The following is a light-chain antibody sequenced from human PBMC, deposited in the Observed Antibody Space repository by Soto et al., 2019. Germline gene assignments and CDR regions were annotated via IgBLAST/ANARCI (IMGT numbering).Light chain of an antibody. CDR1: QSISSW. V-gene: IGKV1-5*01. J-gene: IGKJ4*01. CDR3: QQYNSFSLT. CDR2: DAS. Sequence: DIQMTQSPSTLSASVGDRVTITCRASQSISSWLAWYQQKPGKAPTLLIYDASSLESGVPSRFSGSGSGTEFTLTISSLQPDDFATYYCQQYNSFSLTFGGGTKVEIK.